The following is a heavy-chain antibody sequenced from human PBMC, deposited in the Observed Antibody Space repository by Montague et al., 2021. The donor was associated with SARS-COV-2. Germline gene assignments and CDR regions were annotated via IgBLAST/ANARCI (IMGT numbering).Heavy chain of an antibody. V-gene: IGHV4-59*01. CDR2: IYYSGST. D-gene: IGHD3-3*01. J-gene: IGHJ5*02. Sequence: SETLSLTCTVSGGSITNFFWNRIRQPPGKGLQWLGYIYYSGSTDYNPSLKSRVTMSVDTSKNQLSLRLNSVTTADTAVYFCARAGGFYDYWSGYSSSAGFFDPWGQGILVTVSS. CDR3: ARAGGFYDYWSGYSSSAGFFDP. CDR1: GGSITNFF.